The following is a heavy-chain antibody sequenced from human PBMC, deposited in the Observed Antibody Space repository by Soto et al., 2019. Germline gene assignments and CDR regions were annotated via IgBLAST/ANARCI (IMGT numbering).Heavy chain of an antibody. J-gene: IGHJ6*02. CDR3: ARELYITGTPNPHGMDV. Sequence: ASVKVSCKASGYTFTGYYMHWVLQAPGQGLEWMGWINPNSGGTNYAQKFQGRVTMTRDTSISTAYMELSRLRSDDTAVYYCARELYITGTPNPHGMDVWGQGTTVTVSS. CDR1: GYTFTGYY. D-gene: IGHD1-20*01. V-gene: IGHV1-2*02. CDR2: INPNSGGT.